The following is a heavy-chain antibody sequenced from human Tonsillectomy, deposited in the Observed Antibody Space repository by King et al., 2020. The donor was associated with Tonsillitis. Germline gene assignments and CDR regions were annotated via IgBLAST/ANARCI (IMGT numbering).Heavy chain of an antibody. J-gene: IGHJ3*02. CDR2: IYYSGST. D-gene: IGHD3-22*01. Sequence: VQLQESGPGLVKPSQTLSLTCTVSGGSISSGDYYWSWIRQPPGKGLEWIGYIYYSGSTYYNPSLKRRVTISVDTSKNQFSLKLSSVTAADTAVYYCAREMYYYDSSGYSAFDIWGQGTMVTVSS. CDR1: GGSISSGDYY. V-gene: IGHV4-30-4*01. CDR3: AREMYYYDSSGYSAFDI.